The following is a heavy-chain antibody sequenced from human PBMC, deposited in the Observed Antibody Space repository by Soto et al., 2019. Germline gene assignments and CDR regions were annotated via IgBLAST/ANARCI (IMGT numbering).Heavy chain of an antibody. D-gene: IGHD3-10*01. J-gene: IGHJ6*01. CDR1: GFTFSSYG. CDR2: IWYDGSNK. Sequence: PWGSLRLSCAASGFTFSSYGMHWVRQAPGKGLEWVAVIWYDGSNKYYADSVKGRFTISRDNSKNTLYLQMNSLRAEDTAVYYCARVAGGGITMVRGVAIPYYYYGMDVWGQGTTDSVSS. V-gene: IGHV3-33*01. CDR3: ARVAGGGITMVRGVAIPYYYYGMDV.